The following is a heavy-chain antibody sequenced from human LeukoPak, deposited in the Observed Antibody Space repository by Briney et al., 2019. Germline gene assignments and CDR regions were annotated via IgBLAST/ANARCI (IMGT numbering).Heavy chain of an antibody. V-gene: IGHV1-46*01. Sequence: ASVKVSCKASGYTFTSYHMHWVRQAPGQGLEWMGIINPSGGSTSYAQKFQGRVTMTRDTSTSTVYMELSSLRSEDTAVYYCARDGGYCSGDSCSTYYYYGMDVWGKGTTVTVSS. CDR1: GYTFTSYH. CDR3: ARDGGYCSGDSCSTYYYYGMDV. D-gene: IGHD2-15*01. CDR2: INPSGGST. J-gene: IGHJ6*04.